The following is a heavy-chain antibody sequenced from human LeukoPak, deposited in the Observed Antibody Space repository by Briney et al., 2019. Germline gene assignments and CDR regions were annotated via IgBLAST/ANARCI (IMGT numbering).Heavy chain of an antibody. J-gene: IGHJ4*02. Sequence: SETLSLTCAVYGGSFSRYYWSWIRQSPGKGLEWIAEIDHRGDTNYNPSVKSRVTISVDTSKNQFSLKVRSLSAADTAVYYCARGAHYYDSSGYGLDYWGQGTLVTVSS. CDR1: GGSFSRYY. D-gene: IGHD3-22*01. CDR3: ARGAHYYDSSGYGLDY. CDR2: IDHRGDT. V-gene: IGHV4-34*01.